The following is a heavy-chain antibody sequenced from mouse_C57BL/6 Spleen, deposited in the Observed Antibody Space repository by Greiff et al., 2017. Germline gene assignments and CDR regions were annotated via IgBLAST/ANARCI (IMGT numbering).Heavy chain of an antibody. CDR2: IYPGDGDT. V-gene: IGHV1-82*01. CDR3: ARYGSSYGYFDV. D-gene: IGHD1-1*01. Sequence: VQLQQSGPELVKPGASVKISCKASGYAFSSSWMNWVKQRPGKGLEWIGRIYPGDGDTNYNGKFKGKATLTVDKSSSTAYMQLSSLTSEDSAVYYCARYGSSYGYFDVWGTGTTVTVSS. CDR1: GYAFSSSW. J-gene: IGHJ1*03.